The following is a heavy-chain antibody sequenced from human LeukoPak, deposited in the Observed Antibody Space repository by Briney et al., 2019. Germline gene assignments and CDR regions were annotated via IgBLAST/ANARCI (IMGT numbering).Heavy chain of an antibody. CDR1: GYSISSGYY. D-gene: IGHD5-18*01. J-gene: IGHJ5*02. CDR2: MYHSGIT. CDR3: ASRIQLWLSGSWFDP. Sequence: PSETLSLTCAVSGYSISSGYYWGWIRQPPGKGLEWIGDMYHSGITYYNASLKSRVTISVDTSKNQFSLKLSSVTAADTAVYYCASRIQLWLSGSWFDPWGQGTLVTVSS. V-gene: IGHV4-38-2*01.